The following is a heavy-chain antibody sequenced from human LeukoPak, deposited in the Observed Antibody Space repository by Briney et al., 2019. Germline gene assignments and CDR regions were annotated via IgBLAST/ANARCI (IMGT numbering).Heavy chain of an antibody. D-gene: IGHD6-19*01. Sequence: SQTLSLTCAISGDSVSSNSAAWNWIRQSPSGGLEWLGRTYYRSKWYNDYAVSVKGRIAINPDTSKNQFSLKLSSVTAADTAVYYCARGGSVAGMFYYYYGMDVWGQGTTVTVSS. V-gene: IGHV6-1*01. CDR2: TYYRSKWYN. CDR3: ARGGSVAGMFYYYYGMDV. CDR1: GDSVSSNSAA. J-gene: IGHJ6*02.